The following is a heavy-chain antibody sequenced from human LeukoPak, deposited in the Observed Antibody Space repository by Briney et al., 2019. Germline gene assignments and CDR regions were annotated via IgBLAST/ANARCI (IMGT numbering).Heavy chain of an antibody. CDR1: GFTFSSYW. Sequence: GGSLRPSCAASGFTFSSYWMHWVRQAPGKGLVWVSRINSDGSSTSYADSVKGRFTISRDNAKNTLYLQMNSLRAEDTAVYYCARDGVTITYYFDYWGQGTLVTVST. CDR2: INSDGSST. J-gene: IGHJ4*02. D-gene: IGHD4-23*01. CDR3: ARDGVTITYYFDY. V-gene: IGHV3-74*01.